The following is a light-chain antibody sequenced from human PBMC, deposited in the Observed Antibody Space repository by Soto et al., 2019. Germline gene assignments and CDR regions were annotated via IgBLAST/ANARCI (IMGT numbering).Light chain of an antibody. CDR3: QQRSKWPIT. CDR1: QSIRTY. J-gene: IGKJ5*01. CDR2: DAS. Sequence: EIVLTQSPATLSLSPWEIAALSCRAIQSIRTYLAWYQPKPGQAPRLFIYDASNRATGIPARFSGSGSGTDFTLTISSLEPEDFAVYYCQQRSKWPITFGQGTRLEIK. V-gene: IGKV3-11*01.